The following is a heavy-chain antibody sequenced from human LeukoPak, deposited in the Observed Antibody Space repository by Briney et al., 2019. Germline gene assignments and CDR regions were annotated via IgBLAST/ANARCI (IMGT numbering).Heavy chain of an antibody. V-gene: IGHV4-34*01. J-gene: IGHJ4*02. Sequence: SETLSLTCAVYGGSYSGYYWSWIRQPPGKGLEWIGEINHSGSTNYNPSLKSRVTISVDTSKNQFSLKLSSVTAADTAVYYCARGFRIISFWGQGTLVTVSS. CDR1: GGSYSGYY. CDR3: ARGFRIISF. CDR2: INHSGST. D-gene: IGHD1-14*01.